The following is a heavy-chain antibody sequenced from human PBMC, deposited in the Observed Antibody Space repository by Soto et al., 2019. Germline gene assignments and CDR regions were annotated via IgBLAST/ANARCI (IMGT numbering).Heavy chain of an antibody. CDR1: GFTFSSYG. Sequence: LRLSCAASGFTFSSYGVHWVRQAPGKGLEWVAVISYDGSNKYYADSVKGRFTISRDNSKNTLYLQMNSLRAEDTAVYYCAKLILDSPITMVRGVIRGGYYYGMDVWGQGTTVTVSS. CDR3: AKLILDSPITMVRGVIRGGYYYGMDV. D-gene: IGHD3-10*01. J-gene: IGHJ6*02. CDR2: ISYDGSNK. V-gene: IGHV3-30*18.